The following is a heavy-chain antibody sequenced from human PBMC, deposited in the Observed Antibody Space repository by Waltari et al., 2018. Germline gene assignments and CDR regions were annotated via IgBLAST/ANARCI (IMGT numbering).Heavy chain of an antibody. V-gene: IGHV3-53*01. J-gene: IGHJ5*02. CDR1: GLRGSDHF. CDR2: YYRNGGT. CDR3: AKGGWPAVSTGCFGP. D-gene: IGHD6-19*01. Sequence: EVQLVESGGGFVLPGGSLRLSCAASGLRGSDHFISWVRQSPGKGLGWGVVYYRNGGTPFADAVKGRFTLPKANANNTVHLHMTSLRVDDTAVYYCAKGGWPAVSTGCFGPWGLGTLVTVSS.